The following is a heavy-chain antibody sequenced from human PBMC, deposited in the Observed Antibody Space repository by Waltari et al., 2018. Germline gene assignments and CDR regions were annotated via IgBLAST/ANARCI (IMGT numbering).Heavy chain of an antibody. Sequence: EVQLVESGGGLVQPGGSLRLSCAASGFTFSSYWMSWVRQAPGEGLEWVANIKQDVSEKVYVCSGKGRFTISRDNAKNSLYLQMNSLRAEDTAVYYCARIYYGDYVVYWCQGTLVTVSS. D-gene: IGHD4-17*01. J-gene: IGHJ4*02. CDR2: IKQDVSEK. CDR3: ARIYYGDYVVY. CDR1: GFTFSSYW. V-gene: IGHV3-7*03.